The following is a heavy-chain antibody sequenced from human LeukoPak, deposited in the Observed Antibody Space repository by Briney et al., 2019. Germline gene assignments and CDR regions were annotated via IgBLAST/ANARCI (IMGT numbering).Heavy chain of an antibody. D-gene: IGHD3-3*01. CDR3: ARVTPDFWSGYRNY. CDR2: MNPNSGNK. Sequence: EASLKVSCKASGYTFTSYDINWVRQATGQGLEWMGWMNPNSGNKGYAQKFQGRVTITRNTSTSTAYMELSSLRSEDTAVYYCARVTPDFWSGYRNYWGQGTLVTVSS. J-gene: IGHJ4*02. V-gene: IGHV1-8*01. CDR1: GYTFTSYD.